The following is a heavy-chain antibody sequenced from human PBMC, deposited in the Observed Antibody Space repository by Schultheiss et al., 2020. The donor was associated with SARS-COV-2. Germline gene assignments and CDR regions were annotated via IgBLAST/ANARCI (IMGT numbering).Heavy chain of an antibody. CDR1: GFTFGDYA. J-gene: IGHJ4*02. CDR2: ISYDGSNK. CDR3: ARGEYGGYVAVDY. D-gene: IGHD5-12*01. Sequence: GGSLRLSCTASGFTFGDYAMSWVRQAPGKGLEWVALISYDGSNKYYADSVKGRFTISRDNAKNSLYLQMNSLRAEDTAVYYCARGEYGGYVAVDYWGQGTLVTVSS. V-gene: IGHV3-30*04.